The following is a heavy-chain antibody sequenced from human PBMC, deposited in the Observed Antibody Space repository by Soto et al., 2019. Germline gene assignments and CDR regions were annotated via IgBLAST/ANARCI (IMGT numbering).Heavy chain of an antibody. D-gene: IGHD2-2*01. J-gene: IGHJ6*03. CDR1: GGSISSYY. V-gene: IGHV4-59*01. CDR2: IYYSGST. Sequence: SETLSLTCTVSGGSISSYYWSWIRQPPGKGLEWIGYIYYSGSTNYNPSLKSRATISVDTSKNQFSLKLSSVTAADTAVYYCARDAGIVVLPADSYYYYMDFRAKGTTVPVSS. CDR3: ARDAGIVVLPADSYYYYMDF.